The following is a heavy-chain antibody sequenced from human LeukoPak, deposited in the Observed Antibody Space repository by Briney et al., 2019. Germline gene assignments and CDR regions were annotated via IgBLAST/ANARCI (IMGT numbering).Heavy chain of an antibody. D-gene: IGHD3-10*01. V-gene: IGHV4-34*01. Sequence: SETLSLTCAVYGGSFSGYYWSWIRQPPGKGLEWIGEINHSGSTNYNPSLKSRVTISVDTSKNQFSLKLSSVTAADTAVYYCARDSISYGSGGYYNSWGRGAGWFDPWGQGTLVTVSS. J-gene: IGHJ5*02. CDR2: INHSGST. CDR1: GGSFSGYY. CDR3: ARDSISYGSGGYYNSWGRGAGWFDP.